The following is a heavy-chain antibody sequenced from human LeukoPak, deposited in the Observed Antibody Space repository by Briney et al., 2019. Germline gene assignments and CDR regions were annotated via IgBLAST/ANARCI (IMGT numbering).Heavy chain of an antibody. CDR3: VRDFDGVYDAFDM. V-gene: IGHV3-9*01. Sequence: GGSLRLSCALSAFIFDDFAIHSVRQVPGKGLEWVSGISWNSDYMRYADSVKGRFTISRDNAKNSLNLQMTSLRPEDTALYFCVRDFDGVYDAFDMWGQGTKVTASS. CDR2: ISWNSDYM. J-gene: IGHJ3*02. CDR1: AFIFDDFA. D-gene: IGHD4-17*01.